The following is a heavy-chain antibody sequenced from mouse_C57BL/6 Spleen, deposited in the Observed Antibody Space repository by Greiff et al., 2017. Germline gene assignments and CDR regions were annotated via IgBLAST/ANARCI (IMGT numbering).Heavy chain of an antibody. J-gene: IGHJ2*01. CDR1: GYTFTSYW. CDR2: IYPGSGST. Sequence: VQLQQPGAELVKPGASVKMSCKASGYTFTSYWITWVKQRPGQGLEWIGDIYPGSGSTNYNEKFKSKATLTVDTSSSTAYMQLSSLTSEDAAVYYCAREGDDGYYLDYWGQGTTLTVSS. V-gene: IGHV1-55*01. D-gene: IGHD2-3*01. CDR3: AREGDDGYYLDY.